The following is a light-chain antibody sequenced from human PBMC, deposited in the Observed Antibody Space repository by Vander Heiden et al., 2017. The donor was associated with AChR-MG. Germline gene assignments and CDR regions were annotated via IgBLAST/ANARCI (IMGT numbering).Light chain of an antibody. J-gene: IGKJ1*01. CDR2: AAS. CDR1: QSSSSY. CDR3: QQCDSTLWT. V-gene: IGKV1-39*01. Sequence: DTQSTQPPSSLSASVGDRVTITCRARQSSSSYLDWYQQKPGKAPKLLIYAASSWQSGVPSRFSGSGSGTDFTLTISSLQPEDFATYYCQQCDSTLWTFGQGTKLEIK.